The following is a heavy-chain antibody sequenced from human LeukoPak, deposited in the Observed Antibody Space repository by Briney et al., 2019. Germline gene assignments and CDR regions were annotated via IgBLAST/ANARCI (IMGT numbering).Heavy chain of an antibody. CDR3: TRHGYDSSDYYATLDY. CDR1: GFTFSSYA. J-gene: IGHJ4*02. CDR2: IRSKASSYAT. D-gene: IGHD3-22*01. Sequence: GGSLRLSCSASGFTFSSYAMHWVRQASGKGLEWVGRIRSKASSYATAYAASVKGRFTISRDDSKNTAYMQMNSLKTEDTAVYCCTRHGYDSSDYYATLDYWGQGTLVTVSS. V-gene: IGHV3-73*01.